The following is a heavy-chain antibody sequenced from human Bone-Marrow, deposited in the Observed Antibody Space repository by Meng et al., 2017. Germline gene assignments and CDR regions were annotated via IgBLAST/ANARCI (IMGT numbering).Heavy chain of an antibody. Sequence: GESPKIPCAASGFSFSSFGMNWVRQAPGKGLEWVALIWYDGTKKYYEDSVKGRFIISRDNSKNTLYLQLNTLRAEDTAVYYCARKAYDTSTYFDYWGQGTLVTVSS. CDR2: IWYDGTKK. D-gene: IGHD3-22*01. J-gene: IGHJ4*02. V-gene: IGHV3-33*01. CDR3: ARKAYDTSTYFDY. CDR1: GFSFSSFG.